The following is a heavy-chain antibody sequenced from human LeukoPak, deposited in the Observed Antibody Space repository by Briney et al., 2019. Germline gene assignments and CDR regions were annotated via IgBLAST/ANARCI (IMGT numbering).Heavy chain of an antibody. V-gene: IGHV1-69*05. CDR2: IIPIFGTA. CDR1: GGTFSSYA. J-gene: IGHJ3*02. Sequence: ASVKVSCKASGGTFSSYAISWVRQAPGQGLEWMGGIIPIFGTANYAQKFQGRVTITTDESTSTAYMELSSLRSEDTAVYYCATYIRFLERSDAFDIWGQGTMVTVSS. D-gene: IGHD3-3*01. CDR3: ATYIRFLERSDAFDI.